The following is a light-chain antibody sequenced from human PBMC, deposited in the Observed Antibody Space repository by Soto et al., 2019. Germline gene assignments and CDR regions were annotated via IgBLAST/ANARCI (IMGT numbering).Light chain of an antibody. CDR1: SSDVGTYNY. Sequence: QSALTQPASVSGCPGQSITISCTGTSSDVGTYNYVSWYQQHPGKAPKLMFYDVSNRPSGVSNRFSGSKSGNTASLTISGLQAEDEADYYCNSYTSSSTYVFGTGTKVTVL. CDR2: DVS. CDR3: NSYTSSSTYV. J-gene: IGLJ1*01. V-gene: IGLV2-14*01.